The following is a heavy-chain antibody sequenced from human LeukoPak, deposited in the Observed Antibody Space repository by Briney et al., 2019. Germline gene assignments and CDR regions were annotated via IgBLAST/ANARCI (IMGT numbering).Heavy chain of an antibody. D-gene: IGHD2-15*01. CDR2: IYYSGST. J-gene: IGHJ3*02. CDR3: ARAPLGYCSGGSCYTDAFDI. Sequence: SSETLSLTCTVSGGSISSGGYYWSWIRQHPGKGLEWIGYIYYSGSTYYNPSLKSRVTISVDTSKNQFSLKLSSVTAADTAVYYCARAPLGYCSGGSCYTDAFDIWGQGTMVTVSS. V-gene: IGHV4-31*03. CDR1: GGSISSGGYY.